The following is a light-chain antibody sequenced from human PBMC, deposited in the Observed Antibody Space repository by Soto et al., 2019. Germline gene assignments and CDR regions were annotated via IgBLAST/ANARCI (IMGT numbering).Light chain of an antibody. Sequence: SALTQPPSASGAPGQRVTISCSGSSSNTGSNYVYWYQQLPGTAPKLLIYRNNQRPSGVPDRFSGSKSGTSASLAISGLRSEDEADYSCAAWDDSLSGFVFGTGTKVTVL. V-gene: IGLV1-47*01. CDR2: RNN. CDR1: SSNTGSNY. J-gene: IGLJ1*01. CDR3: AAWDDSLSGFV.